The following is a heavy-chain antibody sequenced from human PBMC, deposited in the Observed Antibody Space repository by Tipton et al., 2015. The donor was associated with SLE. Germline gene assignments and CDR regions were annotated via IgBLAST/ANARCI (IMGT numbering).Heavy chain of an antibody. J-gene: IGHJ6*03. D-gene: IGHD1-26*01. CDR2: IRNDGNVK. Sequence: SLRLSCAASGFRFSTFGMHWVRQAPGKGLEWVAFIRNDGNVKNYADSVRGRFTLSRDNFRKTLVLQMNSLRPEDTAVYFCARDVVVGAAFRFYCTDVWGKGTTVTVS. CDR1: GFRFSTFG. CDR3: ARDVVVGAAFRFYCTDV. V-gene: IGHV3-30*02.